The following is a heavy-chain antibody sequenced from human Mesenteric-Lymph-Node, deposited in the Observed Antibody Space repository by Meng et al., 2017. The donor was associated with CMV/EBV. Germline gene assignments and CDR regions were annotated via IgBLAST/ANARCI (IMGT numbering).Heavy chain of an antibody. J-gene: IGHJ4*02. CDR2: MNPNTGNS. D-gene: IGHD3-10*01. CDR3: ARAQRGYYGSGTYSYYFDY. Sequence: FTDEDINWVRRGTGRGPEWMGWMNPNTGNSGSAQKFQGRVTMTTDNSISTAYMELSSLLSEDTAVYSCARAQRGYYGSGTYSYYFDYWGQGSLVTVSS. CDR1: FTDED. V-gene: IGHV1-8*01.